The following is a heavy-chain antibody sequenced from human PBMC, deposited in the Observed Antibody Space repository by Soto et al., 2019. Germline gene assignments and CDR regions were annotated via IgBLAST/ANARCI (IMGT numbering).Heavy chain of an antibody. Sequence: SETLSLTCTVSGGSVSSDTHYWSWIRQPPGKRLEWIGFIYSSGSTNYNPSLKSRVTMSVDTSKNQFSLKLRSVTAADTAVYYCARVGYCSTTSCYNFGFWGQGTPVTVSS. CDR2: IYSSGST. V-gene: IGHV4-61*01. CDR3: ARVGYCSTTSCYNFGF. CDR1: GGSVSSDTHY. J-gene: IGHJ4*02. D-gene: IGHD2-2*01.